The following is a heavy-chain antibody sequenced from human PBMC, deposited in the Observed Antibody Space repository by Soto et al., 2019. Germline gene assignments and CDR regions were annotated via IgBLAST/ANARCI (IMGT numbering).Heavy chain of an antibody. Sequence: QLQLQESGPGRVKPSETLSLTCSVSGGSISSSNYYWGWIRQPPGKGLEWIGSIFYTGSTYYNPSLKKRVSISVATSRNQFSVKLNSVPATDKALYYSARQTPTIYTGDVFDIWCQGKKVTVSS. J-gene: IGHJ3*02. D-gene: IGHD1-1*01. CDR2: IFYTGST. V-gene: IGHV4-39*01. CDR3: ARQTPTIYTGDVFDI. CDR1: GGSISSSNYY.